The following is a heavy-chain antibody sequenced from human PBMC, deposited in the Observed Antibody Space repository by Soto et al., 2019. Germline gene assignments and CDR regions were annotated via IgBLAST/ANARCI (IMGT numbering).Heavy chain of an antibody. CDR1: GVTFSTYT. D-gene: IGHD3-16*02. CDR3: TKDKGAFGGVLVFAFDS. J-gene: IGHJ4*02. V-gene: IGHV3-64D*06. CDR2: ITSNGGST. Sequence: WVSLRLSCSASGVTFSTYTMHCVRQALGNGLEYVSAITSNGGSTYYADSVKGRFTISRDNSKNTLYLQMTSLSAEDTAIYYCTKDKGAFGGVLVFAFDSWGQGTLVTVSS.